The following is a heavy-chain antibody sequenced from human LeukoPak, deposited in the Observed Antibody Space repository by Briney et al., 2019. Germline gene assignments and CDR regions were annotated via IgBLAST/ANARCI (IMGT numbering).Heavy chain of an antibody. Sequence: SQTLSLTCTVPGGSISRAGYYSSWIRQHPRNGLEWLGYIYYSGSTYYNPSLKSRVTISVDTSKNQFSLKLSSVTAADTAVYYCARMDRSIFGVVIIDYWGQGTLVTVSS. V-gene: IGHV4-31*03. D-gene: IGHD3-3*01. J-gene: IGHJ4*02. CDR3: ARMDRSIFGVVIIDY. CDR1: GGSISRAGYY. CDR2: IYYSGST.